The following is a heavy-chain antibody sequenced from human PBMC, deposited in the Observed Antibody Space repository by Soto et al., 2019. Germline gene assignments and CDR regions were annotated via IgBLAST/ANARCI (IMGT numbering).Heavy chain of an antibody. Sequence: GGSLRLSCAASGFTFSSYGMHWVRQAPGKGLEWVAVIWYDGSNKYYADSVKGRFTISRDNSKNTLYLQMNSLRAEDTAVYYCARDQGYCSGGSCYDAFDIWGQGTMVTVSS. CDR3: ARDQGYCSGGSCYDAFDI. CDR1: GFTFSSYG. V-gene: IGHV3-33*01. J-gene: IGHJ3*02. CDR2: IWYDGSNK. D-gene: IGHD2-15*01.